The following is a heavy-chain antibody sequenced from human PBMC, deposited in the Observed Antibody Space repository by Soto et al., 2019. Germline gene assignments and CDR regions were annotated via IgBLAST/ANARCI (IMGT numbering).Heavy chain of an antibody. CDR3: ARDFGAGAHFDY. CDR2: INQSGRT. CDR1: GECLSDYW. J-gene: IGHJ4*02. Sequence: QMQLQQWGAGLVKPSETLSLTCAMYGECLSDYWWSWIRLSTGKGLEWIGEINQSGRTNYNPSLQSRVTISLDTSQNHFSLKLTSVTAADTAVYYCARDFGAGAHFDYWGQGTLLTVSS. D-gene: IGHD3-10*01. V-gene: IGHV4-34*01.